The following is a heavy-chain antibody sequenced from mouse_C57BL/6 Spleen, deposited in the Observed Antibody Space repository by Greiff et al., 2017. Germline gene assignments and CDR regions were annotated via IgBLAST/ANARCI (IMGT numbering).Heavy chain of an antibody. CDR1: GYTFTSYW. J-gene: IGHJ3*01. CDR3: ARDGSSYGWFAY. V-gene: IGHV1-53*01. Sequence: VQLQQPGTELVKPGASVKLSCKASGYTFTSYWMHWVKQRPGQGLEWIGNINPSNGGTNYNEKFKSKATLTVDKSSSTAYMQLSSLTSEDSAVYDCARDGSSYGWFAYWGQGTLVTVSA. D-gene: IGHD1-1*01. CDR2: INPSNGGT.